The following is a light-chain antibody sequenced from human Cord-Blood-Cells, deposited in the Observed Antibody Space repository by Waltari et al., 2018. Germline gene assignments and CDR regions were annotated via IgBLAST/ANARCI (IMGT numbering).Light chain of an antibody. CDR3: QSYDSSNQV. V-gene: IGLV6-57*01. J-gene: IGLJ3*02. Sequence: NFMLTQPHSVSESPGNTVTISCTRSSACIASNYIQRYQHRPGSSPTTVIYEDNQRPSGVPDRFSGSIDSSSNSAYLTISGLKTEDEADYYCQSYDSSNQVFGGGTKLTVL. CDR2: EDN. CDR1: SACIASNY.